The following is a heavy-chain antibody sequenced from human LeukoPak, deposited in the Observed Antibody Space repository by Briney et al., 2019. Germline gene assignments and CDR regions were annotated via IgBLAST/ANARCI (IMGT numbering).Heavy chain of an antibody. CDR2: INSDGSST. CDR1: GFTFSSYW. J-gene: IGHJ4*02. D-gene: IGHD5-24*01. V-gene: IGHV3-74*01. Sequence: GGSLRLSCAASGFTFSSYWMHWVRKAPGKGLVWFSRINSDGSSTSYADSVKGRFTISRDNAKNTLYLQMNSLRAEDTAVYYCARGVTMATISPYVYWGQGTLVTVSS. CDR3: ARGVTMATISPYVY.